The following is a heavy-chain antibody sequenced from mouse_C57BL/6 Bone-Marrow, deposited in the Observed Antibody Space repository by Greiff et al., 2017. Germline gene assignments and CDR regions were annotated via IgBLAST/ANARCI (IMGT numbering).Heavy chain of an antibody. V-gene: IGHV1-81*01. CDR2: IYPRSGNT. J-gene: IGHJ1*03. D-gene: IGHD1-1*01. CDR3: ARGGLYFPDV. Sequence: QVQLKESGAELARPGASVKLSCKASGYTFTSYGISWVKQRTGQGLEWIGEIYPRSGNTYYNEKFKGKDTLTADKSSSTAYMELRSLTSEDSAVYFCARGGLYFPDVWGTGTTVTVSS. CDR1: GYTFTSYG.